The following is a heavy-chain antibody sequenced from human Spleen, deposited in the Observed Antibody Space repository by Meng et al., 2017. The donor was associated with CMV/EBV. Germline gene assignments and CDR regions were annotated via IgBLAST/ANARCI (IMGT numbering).Heavy chain of an antibody. J-gene: IGHJ4*02. D-gene: IGHD4-11*01. CDR1: EFTFSNFA. CDR2: ISATSTYI. CDR3: AGPTYYFDF. V-gene: IGHV3-21*01. Sequence: GESLKISCAASEFTFSNFAMSWVRQAPGRGLEWLASISATSTYIYYADSVKGRFTIPRDNAKKSLYLQMNSLRAEDTAVYYCAGPTYYFDFWGQGTLVTVSS.